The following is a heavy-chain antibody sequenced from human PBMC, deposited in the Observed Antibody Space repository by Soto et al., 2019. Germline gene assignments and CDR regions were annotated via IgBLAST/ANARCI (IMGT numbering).Heavy chain of an antibody. CDR2: IYHGGTT. D-gene: IGHD3-22*01. CDR1: GDSSSSDGYY. Sequence: PSETLSLTCAVSGDSSSSDGYYWSWIRQHPGKSLEWIWHIYHGGTTYYNPALKSRVSISIDTSKNQFSLNVTSVTSADTAVYYCARVTTEFDYWGLGTLVTVSS. V-gene: IGHV4-31*11. CDR3: ARVTTEFDY. J-gene: IGHJ4*02.